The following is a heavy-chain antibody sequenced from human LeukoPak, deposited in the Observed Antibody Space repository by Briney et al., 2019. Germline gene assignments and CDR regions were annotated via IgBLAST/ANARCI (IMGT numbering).Heavy chain of an antibody. CDR3: AKATGYLL. CDR1: GFTFRNYA. J-gene: IGHJ4*02. V-gene: IGHV3-23*01. D-gene: IGHD5-18*01. Sequence: GGSLRLSCAASGFTFRNYAMSWVRQAPGKGLEWVSTISNSDFSTYYADSVKGRFTISRDNSENTLYLQMNSLRAEDTALYYCAKATGYLLWGQGTLVTVSS. CDR2: ISNSDFST.